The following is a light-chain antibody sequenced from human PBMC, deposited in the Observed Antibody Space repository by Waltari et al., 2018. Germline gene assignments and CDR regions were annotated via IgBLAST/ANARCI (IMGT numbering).Light chain of an antibody. CDR1: QSVSRA. CDR2: AAS. Sequence: EIVLTQSPGTLPLSPGERATLSCRASQSVSRALAWYQQKPGQAPRLLIYAASTRATGGPDRVGGSGSGTDFSLSISRLDPEDFAVYSCQHDVNLPVTFGQGTKGES. J-gene: IGKJ1*01. V-gene: IGKV3-20*01. CDR3: QHDVNLPVT.